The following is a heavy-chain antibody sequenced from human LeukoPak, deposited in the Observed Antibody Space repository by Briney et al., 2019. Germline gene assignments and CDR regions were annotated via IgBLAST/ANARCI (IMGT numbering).Heavy chain of an antibody. V-gene: IGHV3-23*01. CDR3: AKGGIVPGLYDY. Sequence: GGSLRLSCAASGFTFSSYAMSWVRQAPGKGLEWVSAISGSGGSTYYADSVKGRSTISRDNSKNTLYLQMNSLRAEDTAVYYCAKGGIVPGLYDYWGQGTLVTVSS. J-gene: IGHJ4*02. CDR1: GFTFSSYA. D-gene: IGHD3-16*01. CDR2: ISGSGGST.